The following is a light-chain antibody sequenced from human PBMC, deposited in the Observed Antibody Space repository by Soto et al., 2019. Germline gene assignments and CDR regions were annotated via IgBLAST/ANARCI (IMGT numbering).Light chain of an antibody. CDR1: QSVSSSY. J-gene: IGKJ3*01. CDR3: QQYGSSPPVT. CDR2: GAS. Sequence: EIVLTQSPGTLSLSPGERATLSCRASQSVSSSYLAWYQQKPGQAPRLLIYGASSRATGIPDRFSGSGSGTDLTLTISRLEPEAFAVYYCQQYGSSPPVTFGPGTKVDIK. V-gene: IGKV3-20*01.